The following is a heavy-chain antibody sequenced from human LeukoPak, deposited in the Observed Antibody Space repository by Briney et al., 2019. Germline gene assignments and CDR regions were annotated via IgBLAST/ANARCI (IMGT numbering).Heavy chain of an antibody. CDR1: GFTFSSYG. J-gene: IGHJ3*02. D-gene: IGHD1-26*01. V-gene: IGHV3-30*18. Sequence: GRSLRLSCAASGFTFSSYGMHWVRQAPGKGLEWVAVISYDGSNKYYADSVKGRFTISRDNSKNTLYLQMNSLRAEDTAVYYCAKDGELLRDAFDIWGQGTMVTVSS. CDR2: ISYDGSNK. CDR3: AKDGELLRDAFDI.